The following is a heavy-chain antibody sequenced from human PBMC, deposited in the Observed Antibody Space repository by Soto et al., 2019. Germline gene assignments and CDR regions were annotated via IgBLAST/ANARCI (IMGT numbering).Heavy chain of an antibody. D-gene: IGHD6-13*01. CDR1: GGSISSGGYY. CDR3: ARDIATTGPNWLDP. Sequence: QVQLQESGPGLVKPSQTLSLTCTVSGGSISSGGYYWTWIRQHPGKGLEWIGYIYYSGSTNYNPSLQSRVTISVDTSKNQCSLKLSSVTAAATAVYYCARDIATTGPNWLDPWGQGTLVTVSS. J-gene: IGHJ5*02. V-gene: IGHV4-31*03. CDR2: IYYSGST.